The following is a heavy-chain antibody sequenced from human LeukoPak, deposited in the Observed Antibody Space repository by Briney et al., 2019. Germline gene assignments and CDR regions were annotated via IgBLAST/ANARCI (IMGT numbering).Heavy chain of an antibody. J-gene: IGHJ4*02. CDR2: IYYSGST. D-gene: IGHD5-18*01. CDR1: GGSISSSSYY. CDR3: ARPRDTALFGPTTYFDY. Sequence: PSETLSLTCTVSGGSISSSSYYWGWIRQPPGKGLEWIGSIYYSGSTYYNPSLKSRVTISVDTSKNQFSLKLSSVTAADTAVYYCARPRDTALFGPTTYFDYGAQEPRATV. V-gene: IGHV4-39*01.